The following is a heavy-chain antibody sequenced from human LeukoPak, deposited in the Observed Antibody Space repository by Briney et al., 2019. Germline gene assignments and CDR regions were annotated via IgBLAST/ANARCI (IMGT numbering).Heavy chain of an antibody. V-gene: IGHV3-30*18. D-gene: IGHD4-17*01. Sequence: GGSLRLSCAASRFTFSSYGMHWVRQAPGKGLEWVAVISYDGSNKYYADSVKGRFTISRDNSKNTLYLQMSSLRAEDTAVYYCAKIPPFGYGDNFDYWGQGTLVTVSS. J-gene: IGHJ4*02. CDR3: AKIPPFGYGDNFDY. CDR2: ISYDGSNK. CDR1: RFTFSSYG.